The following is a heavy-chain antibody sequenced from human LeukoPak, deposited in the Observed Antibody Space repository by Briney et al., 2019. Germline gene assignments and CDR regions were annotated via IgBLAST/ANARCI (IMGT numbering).Heavy chain of an antibody. Sequence: PSETLSLTCTVPGDSLTSGSRYWSWIRQPAGKGLEWIGHFYSSTRTTYNPSLESRVTISGDTAKNQFSLKLDSVTAADTAVYFCARCMSELGYGDYAYYYHMDVWGKGTTVTVSS. CDR3: ARCMSELGYGDYAYYYHMDV. V-gene: IGHV4-61*09. J-gene: IGHJ6*04. CDR1: GDSLTSGSRY. CDR2: FYSSTRT. D-gene: IGHD4-17*01.